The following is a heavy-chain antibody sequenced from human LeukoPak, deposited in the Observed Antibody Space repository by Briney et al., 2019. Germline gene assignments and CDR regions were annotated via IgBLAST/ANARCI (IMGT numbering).Heavy chain of an antibody. CDR1: GGSISSSSYY. Sequence: PSETLSLTCTVSGGSISSSSYYWGWIRQPPGKGLEWIGSIYYSGSTYYNPSLKSRVTISVDKSKNQFSLKLSSVTAADTAVYYCARGDLLGRGYNGWGQGTLVTVSS. CDR2: IYYSGST. V-gene: IGHV4-39*07. J-gene: IGHJ4*02. CDR3: ARGDLLGRGYNG. D-gene: IGHD5-12*01.